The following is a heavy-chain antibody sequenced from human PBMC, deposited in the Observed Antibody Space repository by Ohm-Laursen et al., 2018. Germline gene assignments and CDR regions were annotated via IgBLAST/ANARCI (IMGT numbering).Heavy chain of an antibody. CDR2: INPSGGST. V-gene: IGHV1-46*01. D-gene: IGHD6-13*01. CDR1: AYTFTGNY. J-gene: IGHJ5*02. Sequence: GSSVKVSCKASAYTFTGNYIHWVRQAPGQGLEWMGIINPSGGSTSYAQKFQGRVTMTRDTSTSTVYMELSSLRSEDTAVYYCARDREAGDNWFDPWGQGTLVTVSS. CDR3: ARDREAGDNWFDP.